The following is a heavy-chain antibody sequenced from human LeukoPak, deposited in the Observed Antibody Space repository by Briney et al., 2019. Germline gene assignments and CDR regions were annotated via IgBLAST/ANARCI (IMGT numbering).Heavy chain of an antibody. J-gene: IGHJ4*02. CDR2: VSDNAAGR. Sequence: GGSLRLSCAASGVTLSRYAMSWVRQAPGKGLEWVSTVSDNAAGRYYSDSVKGRFTISRDNSKNSVFLQMGSLRAEDAAVYYCAKDPRRTISGVLILPVNYYFDSWGQGTLVTVSS. V-gene: IGHV3-23*01. D-gene: IGHD3-3*01. CDR1: GVTLSRYA. CDR3: AKDPRRTISGVLILPVNYYFDS.